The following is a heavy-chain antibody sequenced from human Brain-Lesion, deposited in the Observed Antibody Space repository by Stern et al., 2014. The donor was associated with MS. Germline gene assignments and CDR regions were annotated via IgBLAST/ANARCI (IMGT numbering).Heavy chain of an antibody. CDR1: GFTFNSYS. V-gene: IGHV3-21*01. Sequence: EVQLEESGGGLVKPGGSLRLSCEASGFTFNSYSMNWVRQAPGKGLEWVSSISVGTDYIYYADSVKGRFTISRDNAKNSLLLQMNPLRAEDTGVYYCARVDCSGTNCFYYYYGMDVWGQGTTVTVSS. CDR3: ARVDCSGTNCFYYYYGMDV. CDR2: ISVGTDYI. D-gene: IGHD2-2*01. J-gene: IGHJ6*02.